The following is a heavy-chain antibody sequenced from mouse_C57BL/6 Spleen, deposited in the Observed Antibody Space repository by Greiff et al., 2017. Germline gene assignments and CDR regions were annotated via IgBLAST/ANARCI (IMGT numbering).Heavy chain of an antibody. V-gene: IGHV5-9*01. Sequence: EVQLVESGGGLVKPGGSLKLSCAASGFTFSSYTMSWVRQTPEKRLEWVATISGGGGNTYYPDSVKGRFTISRDNAKNTLYLQMSSLRSEDTALYYCARRDGNYEAYWGQGTLVTVSA. CDR3: ARRDGNYEAY. CDR2: ISGGGGNT. J-gene: IGHJ3*01. CDR1: GFTFSSYT. D-gene: IGHD2-1*01.